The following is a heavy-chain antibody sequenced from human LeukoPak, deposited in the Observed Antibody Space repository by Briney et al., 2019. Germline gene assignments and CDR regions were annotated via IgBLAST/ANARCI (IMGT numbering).Heavy chain of an antibody. CDR3: ARGSCGGGTCSGWFDP. Sequence: SETLSLTCTVSGGSINNYYWSWIRQSPGKGLEWIGYFFYTGNTNYNPSLSSRATISIGVSMHYFTLKLTSVTPADTAVYYCARGSCGGGTCSGWFDPWGQGIQVTVSS. D-gene: IGHD2-15*01. V-gene: IGHV4-59*01. CDR2: FFYTGNT. J-gene: IGHJ5*02. CDR1: GGSINNYY.